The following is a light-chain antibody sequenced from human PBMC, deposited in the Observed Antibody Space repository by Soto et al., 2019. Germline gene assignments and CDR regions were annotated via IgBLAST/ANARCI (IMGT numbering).Light chain of an antibody. CDR2: DVS. CDR3: SSYTTSSTRI. Sequence: QSVLTQPASVSGSPGQSITISCTGTSSDVGGYDYVSWYQQYPGDAPQLIIYDVSNRPSGVSHRFSGSKSGNTASLTISGLQAADEADYYCSSYTTSSTRIFGGATKLTVL. J-gene: IGLJ2*01. CDR1: SSDVGGYDY. V-gene: IGLV2-14*03.